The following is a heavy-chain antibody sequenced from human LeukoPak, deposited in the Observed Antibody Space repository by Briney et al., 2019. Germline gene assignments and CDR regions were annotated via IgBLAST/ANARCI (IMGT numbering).Heavy chain of an antibody. J-gene: IGHJ6*02. CDR1: GFTYSSYS. CDR3: ARTTTMIRGVIGSGMDV. V-gene: IGHV3-21*06. CDR2: ISTDSNYI. D-gene: IGHD3-10*01. Sequence: GGSLRLSCAASGFTYSSYSMNWVRQAPGKGLEWVSSISTDSNYIYYADSVRGRFTISRDNAENSLYLQMNSLRAEDTAVYYCARTTTMIRGVIGSGMDVWGQGTTVTVSS.